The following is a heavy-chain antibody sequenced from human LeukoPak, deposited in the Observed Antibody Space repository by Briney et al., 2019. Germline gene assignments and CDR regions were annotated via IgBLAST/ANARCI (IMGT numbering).Heavy chain of an antibody. V-gene: IGHV1-69*04. CDR2: IIPILGIA. D-gene: IGHD2-8*01. CDR1: GGTFSSYA. CDR3: AYQGGVNWFDP. J-gene: IGHJ5*02. Sequence: GSSVKVSCKASGGTFSSYAISWVRQAPGQGLEWMGRIIPILGIANYAQKFQGRVTITADKSTSTAYMELSSLRAEDTAVYYCAYQGGVNWFDPWGQGTLVTVSS.